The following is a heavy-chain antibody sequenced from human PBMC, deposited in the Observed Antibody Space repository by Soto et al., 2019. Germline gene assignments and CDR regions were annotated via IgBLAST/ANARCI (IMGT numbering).Heavy chain of an antibody. J-gene: IGHJ1*01. D-gene: IGHD6-6*01. V-gene: IGHV3-30-3*01. CDR2: ISFDGNTK. CDR3: ARRGIESRNAGATPENSNLCRHDALAISVQHEY. Sequence: GGTLRPAYRVTGYTFSDHAIHWLRQAPGKGLEWLALISFDGNTKYYADSVRGRFTISRDNSRNTMYLQLSSLRVDDTAVYYCARRGIESRNAGATPENSNLCRHDALAISVQHEY. CDR1: GYTFSDHA.